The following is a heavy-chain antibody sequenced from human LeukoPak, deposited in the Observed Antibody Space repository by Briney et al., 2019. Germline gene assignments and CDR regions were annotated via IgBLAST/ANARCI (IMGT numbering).Heavy chain of an antibody. J-gene: IGHJ4*02. CDR3: ARIYYDGSGYSPYDY. CDR2: ISAYNGNT. V-gene: IGHV1-18*01. Sequence: ASVKVSCKASGYTFTSYAISWVRQAPGQGLESMGWISAYNGNTHYAQKLQGRVTMTTDTSTSTAYMELRSLRSDDTAVYYCARIYYDGSGYSPYDYWGQGTLVTVSS. D-gene: IGHD3-22*01. CDR1: GYTFTSYA.